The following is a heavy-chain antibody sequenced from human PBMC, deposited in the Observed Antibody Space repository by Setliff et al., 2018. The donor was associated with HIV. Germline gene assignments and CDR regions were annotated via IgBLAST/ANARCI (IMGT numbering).Heavy chain of an antibody. CDR3: AKDRPHMASALNY. D-gene: IGHD2-21*01. CDR2: ISSSTSYI. Sequence: GGSLRLSCAASGFTFSDYYMSWIRQAPGKGLEWVSSISSSTSYIYYADSVKGRFTISRDNAKNSLYLEMDSLRADDTAIYYCAKDRPHMASALNYWGQGTLVTVSS. J-gene: IGHJ4*02. V-gene: IGHV3-11*06. CDR1: GFTFSDYY.